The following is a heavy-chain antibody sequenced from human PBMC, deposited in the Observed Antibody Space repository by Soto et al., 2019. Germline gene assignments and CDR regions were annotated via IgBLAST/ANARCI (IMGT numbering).Heavy chain of an antibody. Sequence: GGSLRLSCAASGFTFSNAWMSWVRQAPGKGLEWVGRIKSKTDGGTTDDAAPVKGRFTISRDDSKNTLYLQMNSLKTEDTAVYYCTTSPITIFYLDYWGQGTLVTVSS. CDR3: TTSPITIFYLDY. D-gene: IGHD3-9*01. V-gene: IGHV3-15*01. CDR2: IKSKTDGGTT. J-gene: IGHJ4*02. CDR1: GFTFSNAW.